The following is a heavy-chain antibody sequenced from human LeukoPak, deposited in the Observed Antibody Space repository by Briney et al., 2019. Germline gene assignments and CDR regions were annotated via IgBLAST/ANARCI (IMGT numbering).Heavy chain of an antibody. Sequence: ASVKVSCKASGYTFTGYYMHWVRQAPGQGLEWMGRINANSGGTNYAQKLQGRVTMTRDTSIRTAYMELSRLRSDDTAVYYWARVYYDSNGYYRIDYWGQGTLVTVSS. CDR2: INANSGGT. CDR3: ARVYYDSNGYYRIDY. D-gene: IGHD3-22*01. V-gene: IGHV1-2*06. CDR1: GYTFTGYY. J-gene: IGHJ4*02.